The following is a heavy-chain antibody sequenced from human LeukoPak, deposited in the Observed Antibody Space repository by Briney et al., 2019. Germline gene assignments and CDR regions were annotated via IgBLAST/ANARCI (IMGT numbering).Heavy chain of an antibody. CDR3: ARDAGGVYSGSLDY. CDR1: GYTFTGYY. Sequence: ASVKVSCKASGYTFTGYYMHWVRQAPGQGLEWMGWINPNSGGTNYAQKFQGRVTMTRDTSISTAYMELSGLRSDDTAVYYCARDAGGVYSGSLDYWGQGTLVTVSS. CDR2: INPNSGGT. V-gene: IGHV1-2*02. J-gene: IGHJ4*02. D-gene: IGHD5-12*01.